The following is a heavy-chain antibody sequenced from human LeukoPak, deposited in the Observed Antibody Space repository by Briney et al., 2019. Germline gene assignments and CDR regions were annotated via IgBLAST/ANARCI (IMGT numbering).Heavy chain of an antibody. J-gene: IGHJ4*02. D-gene: IGHD5-18*01. CDR3: ARGKRGYSFGDY. V-gene: IGHV3-7*01. CDR1: GFIFSSYW. Sequence: GGSLRLSCAASGFIFSSYWMSWVRQAPGKGLDWVAHIKQDGSEKYYVDSVKGRFTISRDNAKNSLYLQMNNLRAEDTAVYYCARGKRGYSFGDYWGQGTLVTVSS. CDR2: IKQDGSEK.